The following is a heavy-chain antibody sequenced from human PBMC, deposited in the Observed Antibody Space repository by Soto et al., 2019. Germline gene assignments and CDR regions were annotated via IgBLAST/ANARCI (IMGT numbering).Heavy chain of an antibody. CDR1: GGSISSYY. Sequence: PSETLSLTCTVSGGSISSYYWSWIRQPPGKGLEWIGYIYYSGSTNYNPSLKSRVTISIDTSENQFSLNLRSVTAADTAVYYCARVYGYFYYYYMDIWGKGTTVTVSS. CDR3: ARVYGYFYYYYMDI. J-gene: IGHJ6*03. CDR2: IYYSGST. V-gene: IGHV4-59*12. D-gene: IGHD3-16*01.